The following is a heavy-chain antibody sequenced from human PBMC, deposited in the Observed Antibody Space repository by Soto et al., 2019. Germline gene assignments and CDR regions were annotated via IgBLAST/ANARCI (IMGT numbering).Heavy chain of an antibody. CDR3: ASVRGGYYYAMDV. V-gene: IGHV4-4*02. CDR2: IYHSGST. J-gene: IGHJ6*02. Sequence: SETLSLTCAVSGGSISSSNWWSWVRQPPGKGLEWIREIYHSGSTNYNPSLKSRVTISVDKSKNQFSLKLSSVTAADTAVYYCASVRGGYYYAMDVWGQGTTVTVSS. CDR1: GGSISSSNW. D-gene: IGHD3-10*02.